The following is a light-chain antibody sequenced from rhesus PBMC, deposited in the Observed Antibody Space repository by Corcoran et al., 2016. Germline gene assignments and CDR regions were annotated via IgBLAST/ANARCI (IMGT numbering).Light chain of an antibody. V-gene: IGKV3S9*01. J-gene: IGKJ1*01. CDR1: QSVSSY. CDR2: GAS. CDR3: QQYNNWKT. Sequence: EIVMTQSPATLSLSPGERATLSCRASQSVSSYVAWYQQQPEKAPRLLIYGASSRATGIPERFSGSGSGTDFTLIISSLEPEDVGVYFCQQYNNWKTFGQGTKVEIK.